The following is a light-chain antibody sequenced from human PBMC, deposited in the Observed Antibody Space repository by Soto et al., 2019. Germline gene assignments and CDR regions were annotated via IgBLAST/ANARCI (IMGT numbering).Light chain of an antibody. Sequence: QSVLTQPPSASGTPGQRVSISCSGYSSSIGTNFVYWYQQLPGTAPKVLIHSNNQRPSGVPDRFSGSKSGTSASLAISGPRSEDEADYYCAAWDDNLSTYVFGSGTKVTVL. CDR2: SNN. V-gene: IGLV1-47*02. CDR1: SSSIGTNF. J-gene: IGLJ1*01. CDR3: AAWDDNLSTYV.